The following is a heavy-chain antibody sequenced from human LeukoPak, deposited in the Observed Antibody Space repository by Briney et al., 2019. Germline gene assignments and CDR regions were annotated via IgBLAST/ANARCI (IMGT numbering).Heavy chain of an antibody. CDR3: ARGWGERGKCRGGTCNNPQFDY. Sequence: PGGSLRLSCAASGFTFSSYSMNWVRQAPGKGLEWVSFISSSSNTIYYTDSVKGRFTISRDNAKNSLYLQMNSLRVEDTAVYYCARGWGERGKCRGGTCNNPQFDYWGRGTLVTVSS. CDR2: ISSSSNTI. CDR1: GFTFSSYS. J-gene: IGHJ4*02. D-gene: IGHD2-15*01. V-gene: IGHV3-48*01.